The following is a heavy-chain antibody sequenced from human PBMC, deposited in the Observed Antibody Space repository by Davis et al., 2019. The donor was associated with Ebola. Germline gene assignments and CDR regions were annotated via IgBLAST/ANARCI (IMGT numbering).Heavy chain of an antibody. CDR1: GFTFSSYW. Sequence: HTGGSLRLSCAASGFTFSSYWMHWVRHAPGKGLVWVSRVNSDGSSTSYADSVKGRFTISRDNSKNTLYLQMNSLRAEDTALYYCAKSLMGSSWPVDYWGQGTLVTVSS. CDR3: AKSLMGSSWPVDY. V-gene: IGHV3-74*01. D-gene: IGHD6-13*01. J-gene: IGHJ4*02. CDR2: VNSDGSST.